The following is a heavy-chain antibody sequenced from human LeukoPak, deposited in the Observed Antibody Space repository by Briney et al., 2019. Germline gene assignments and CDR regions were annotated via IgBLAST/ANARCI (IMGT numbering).Heavy chain of an antibody. CDR1: GFTFDNHW. D-gene: IGHD6-19*01. Sequence: GGSLRLSCAASGFTFDNHWIYWVRQAPGKGLVWVSRINTDGSSTTYADSVKGRFTISRDNAYNTLYLQMNSLRADDTAVYFCARALAVAASGPLDIWVQGTMVTVSS. CDR3: ARALAVAASGPLDI. V-gene: IGHV3-74*03. J-gene: IGHJ3*02. CDR2: INTDGSST.